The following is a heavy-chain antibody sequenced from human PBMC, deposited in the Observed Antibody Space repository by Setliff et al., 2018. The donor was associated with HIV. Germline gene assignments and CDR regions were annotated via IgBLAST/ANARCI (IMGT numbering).Heavy chain of an antibody. Sequence: PSETLSLTCAVYGGSFSGSFSPYHWNWIRQPPGKGLEWIGEINHSGSTNYNPSLKSRVTISVDTSKNQFSLKLNSVTAADTAVYYCATPRVRRYSSVWFNLDYWGQGTLVTVSS. CDR2: INHSGST. D-gene: IGHD6-19*01. CDR3: ATPRVRRYSSVWFNLDY. J-gene: IGHJ4*02. V-gene: IGHV4-34*01. CDR1: GGSFSGSFSPYH.